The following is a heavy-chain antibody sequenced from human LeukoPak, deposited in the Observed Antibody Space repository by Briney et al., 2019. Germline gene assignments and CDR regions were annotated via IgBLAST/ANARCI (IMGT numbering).Heavy chain of an antibody. CDR1: GGSISSSSYY. J-gene: IGHJ4*02. CDR2: IYYSGST. D-gene: IGHD3-3*01. V-gene: IGHV4-39*07. CDR3: ARDTSYDFWSGLSSHPLFDY. Sequence: PSETLSLTCTVSGGSISSSSYYWGWIRQPPGKGLEWIGIIYYSGSTYYNPSLKSRVTISVDTSKNQFSLKLSSVTAADTAVYYCARDTSYDFWSGLSSHPLFDYWGQGTLVTVSS.